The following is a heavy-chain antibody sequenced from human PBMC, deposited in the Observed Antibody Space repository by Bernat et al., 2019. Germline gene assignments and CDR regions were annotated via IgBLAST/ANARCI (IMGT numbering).Heavy chain of an antibody. CDR2: INHSGST. CDR1: GGYFSGYY. CDR3: ARGGIVVVVAAANWYFDL. J-gene: IGHJ2*01. Sequence: QVQLQQWGAGLLKPSETLSLTCAVYGGYFSGYYWSWIRQPPGKGLEWIGEINHSGSTNYNPSLKSRVTISVDTSKNQFSLKLSSVTAADTAVYYCARGGIVVVVAAANWYFDLWGRGTLVTVSS. D-gene: IGHD2-15*01. V-gene: IGHV4-34*01.